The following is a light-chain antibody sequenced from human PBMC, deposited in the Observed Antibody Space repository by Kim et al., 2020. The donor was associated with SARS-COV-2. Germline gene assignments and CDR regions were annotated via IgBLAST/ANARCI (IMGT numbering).Light chain of an antibody. CDR1: QSVRTN. V-gene: IGKV3-15*01. CDR3: QQYNDWPPMYS. CDR2: GAS. Sequence: SPGERATRPGRARQSVRTNLAWYLQKPGQAPRLLIYGASTRATGIPARFSGSGSGTEFTLTISSLQSEDFAVYYCQQYNDWPPMYSFGQGTKLEI. J-gene: IGKJ2*03.